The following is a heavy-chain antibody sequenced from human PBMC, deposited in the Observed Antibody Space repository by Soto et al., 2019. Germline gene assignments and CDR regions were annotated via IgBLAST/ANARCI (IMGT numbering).Heavy chain of an antibody. D-gene: IGHD1-7*01. CDR2: ISAYNGNT. Sequence: GASVKVSCKASGYTFTSYGISWVRQAPGQGLEWMGWISAYNGNTNYAQKLQGRVTMTTDTSTSTAYMELRSLRSDDTAVYYCVRDWYNWNYGAPWFDPWGQGTLVTVSS. CDR3: VRDWYNWNYGAPWFDP. CDR1: GYTFTSYG. J-gene: IGHJ5*02. V-gene: IGHV1-18*01.